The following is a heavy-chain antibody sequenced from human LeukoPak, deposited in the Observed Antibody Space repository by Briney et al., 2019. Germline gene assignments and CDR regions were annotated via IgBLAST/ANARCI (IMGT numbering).Heavy chain of an antibody. CDR1: GFSFSIYG. D-gene: IGHD5-12*01. CDR3: ARDYEGDY. Sequence: GGSLRLSCAASGFSFSIYGMRWLRQAPGKGLEWVSYISSGGSTIFYADSVKGRFTISRDNAKNSLYLQMNSLRAEDTAVYYCARDYEGDYWGQGTLVTVSS. V-gene: IGHV3-48*04. CDR2: ISSGGSTI. J-gene: IGHJ4*02.